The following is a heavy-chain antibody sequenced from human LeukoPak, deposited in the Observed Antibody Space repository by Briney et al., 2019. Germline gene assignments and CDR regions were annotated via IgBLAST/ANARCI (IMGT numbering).Heavy chain of an antibody. CDR2: INHSGST. CDR3: ARGVAQTYDSDTSGYAAADY. J-gene: IGHJ4*02. Sequence: SETLSLTCAVSGESFSGYYWSWIRQPPGKGLEWIGEINHSGSTNYNPSLKSRVTITVDTSKNQFSLKLSSGPAADTAVYYCARGVAQTYDSDTSGYAAADYWGQGTLVTVSS. D-gene: IGHD3-22*01. V-gene: IGHV4-34*01. CDR1: GESFSGYY.